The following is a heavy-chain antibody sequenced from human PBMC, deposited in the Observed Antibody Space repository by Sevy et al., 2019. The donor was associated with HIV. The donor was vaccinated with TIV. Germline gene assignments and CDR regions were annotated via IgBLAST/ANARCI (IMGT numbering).Heavy chain of an antibody. D-gene: IGHD3-22*01. CDR1: GFTFSDYY. CDR3: ARDITMLVVVSDAFDI. J-gene: IGHJ3*02. CDR2: ISSSGSTI. Sequence: GGSLRLSCAASGFTFSDYYMSWIRQAPGKGLEWVSYISSSGSTIYYADSVKGRFTISRDNAKNSLYLQMNSLRAEDTAVYYCARDITMLVVVSDAFDIWGQGTMVTVSS. V-gene: IGHV3-11*01.